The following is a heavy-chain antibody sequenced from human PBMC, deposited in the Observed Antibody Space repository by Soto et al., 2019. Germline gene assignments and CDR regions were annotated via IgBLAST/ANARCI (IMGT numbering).Heavy chain of an antibody. CDR1: GFTFSSYA. V-gene: IGHV3-23*01. D-gene: IGHD3-10*01. CDR3: AKGVRGGPASDFDY. J-gene: IGHJ4*02. Sequence: EVQLLESGGGLVQPGGSLRLSCAASGFTFSSYAMSWVRQAPGKGLEWVSLISVSAGGTFYADSVKGRFTISIDKSKDTLYLQMNSLRAEDTAVYYCAKGVRGGPASDFDYWGQGTLVTVSS. CDR2: ISVSAGGT.